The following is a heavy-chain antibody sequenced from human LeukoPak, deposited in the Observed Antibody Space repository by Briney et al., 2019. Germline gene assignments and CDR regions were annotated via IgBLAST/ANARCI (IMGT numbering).Heavy chain of an antibody. D-gene: IGHD3-10*01. J-gene: IGHJ4*02. Sequence: PVASVKVSCKVSGYTLTELSMHWVRQAPGKGLEWMGGFDPEDGETIYAQKFQGRVTMTEDTSTDTAYMELSSLRSEDTAAYYCATDGITMVRGVIILPGEYWGQGTLVTVSS. CDR3: ATDGITMVRGVIILPGEY. V-gene: IGHV1-24*01. CDR2: FDPEDGET. CDR1: GYTLTELS.